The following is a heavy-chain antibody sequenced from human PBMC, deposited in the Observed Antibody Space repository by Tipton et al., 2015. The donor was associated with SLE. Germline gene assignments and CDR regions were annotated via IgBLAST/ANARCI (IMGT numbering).Heavy chain of an antibody. CDR1: GDSISSGRYW. J-gene: IGHJ3*02. V-gene: IGHV4-61*02. CDR2: IYTTGST. Sequence: TLSLTCTVSGDSISSGRYWWSWIRQPAGKGLEWIGRIYTTGSTNYNPSLKSRVTISLDTSKNYFSLNLTSVTAADTAVYFCAREGSMIFGVPPGAFDIWGQGTMVAVSS. D-gene: IGHD3-3*01. CDR3: AREGSMIFGVPPGAFDI.